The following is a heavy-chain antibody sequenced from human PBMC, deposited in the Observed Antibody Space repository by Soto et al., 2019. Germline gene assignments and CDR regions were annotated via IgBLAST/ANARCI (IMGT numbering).Heavy chain of an antibody. CDR3: AKEYYDFWRGSYYFDY. CDR1: GFTFSSYA. Sequence: PGGSLRLSCVASGFTFSSYAMSWARQAPGKGLEWVSGISNSGTGTHYADSVKGRFAISRDSSKNTLYLQMNSLRAEDTAAYYCAKEYYDFWRGSYYFDYWGQGTLVTVSS. V-gene: IGHV3-23*01. D-gene: IGHD3-3*01. CDR2: ISNSGTGT. J-gene: IGHJ4*02.